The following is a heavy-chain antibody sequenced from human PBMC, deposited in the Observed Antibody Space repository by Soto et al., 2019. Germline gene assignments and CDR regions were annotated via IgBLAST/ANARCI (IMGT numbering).Heavy chain of an antibody. CDR3: ARSGTKYSSSWYRWFDP. V-gene: IGHV4-34*01. J-gene: IGHJ5*02. Sequence: SETLSLTCAVYGGSFSGYYWSWIRQPPGKGLEWIGEINHSGSTNYNPSLKSRVTISVDTSKNQFSLKLSSVTAADTAVYYCARSGTKYSSSWYRWFDPWGQGTLVTVS. CDR1: GGSFSGYY. CDR2: INHSGST. D-gene: IGHD6-13*01.